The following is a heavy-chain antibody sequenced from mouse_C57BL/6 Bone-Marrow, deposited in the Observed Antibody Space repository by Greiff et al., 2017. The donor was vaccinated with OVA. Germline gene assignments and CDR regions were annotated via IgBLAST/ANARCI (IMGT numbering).Heavy chain of an antibody. J-gene: IGHJ2*01. CDR1: GYTFTSYT. CDR3: ARSGGVRRGYYFDY. Sequence: QVQLKQSGAELARPGASVKMSCKASGYTFTSYTMHWVNQRPGQGLEWIGYINPSSGYTKYNQKFKDKATLTADKSSSTVYMQLSSLTSEDSAVYYCARSGGVRRGYYFDYWGQGTTLTVSS. V-gene: IGHV1-4*01. D-gene: IGHD2-14*01. CDR2: INPSSGYT.